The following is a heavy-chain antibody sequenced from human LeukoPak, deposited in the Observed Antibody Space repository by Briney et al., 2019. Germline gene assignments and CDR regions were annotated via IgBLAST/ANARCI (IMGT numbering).Heavy chain of an antibody. CDR3: ARAYYDSSGYSFEPGDYYYYYMDV. CDR2: IYTSGST. CDR1: GGSISSGSYY. D-gene: IGHD3-22*01. V-gene: IGHV4-61*02. J-gene: IGHJ6*03. Sequence: PSETLSLTCTVSGGSISSGSYYWSWLRQPAGKGLEWIGRIYTSGSTNYNSSLKRRVTISVDTSKNQFPLKLSSVTAADTAVYYCARAYYDSSGYSFEPGDYYYYYMDVWGKGTTVTVSS.